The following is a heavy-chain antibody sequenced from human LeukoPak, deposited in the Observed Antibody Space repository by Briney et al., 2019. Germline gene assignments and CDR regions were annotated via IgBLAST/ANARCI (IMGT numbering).Heavy chain of an antibody. CDR2: IKQDGSEK. J-gene: IGHJ6*04. Sequence: GGSLRLSCTASGFTFSSYWMTWVRQAPGKGLEWVANIKQDGSEKYYVDSVKGRFTISRDNAKTSLYLQMNSLRAEDTAVYYCARANKGIVVFYYYYGMDVWGKETTVTVSS. CDR3: ARANKGIVVFYYYYGMDV. D-gene: IGHD6-19*01. V-gene: IGHV3-7*03. CDR1: GFTFSSYW.